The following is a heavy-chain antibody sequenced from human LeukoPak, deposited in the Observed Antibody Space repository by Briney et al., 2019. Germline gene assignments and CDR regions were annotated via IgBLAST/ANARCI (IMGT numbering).Heavy chain of an antibody. J-gene: IGHJ4*02. CDR3: ARDFGGYFDY. D-gene: IGHD3-10*01. CDR1: GFTFSSYA. V-gene: IGHV3-30*04. Sequence: PGRSLRLSCAASGFTFSSYAMHWVRQAPGKGLEWVAVISYDGSNKYYADCVKGRFTISRDNSKNTLYLQMNSLRAEDTAVYYCARDFGGYFDYWGQGTLVTVSS. CDR2: ISYDGSNK.